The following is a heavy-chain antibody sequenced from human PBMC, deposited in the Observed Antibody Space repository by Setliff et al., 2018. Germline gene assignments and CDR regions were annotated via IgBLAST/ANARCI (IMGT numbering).Heavy chain of an antibody. J-gene: IGHJ6*03. Sequence: SETLSLTCSVSGGSISSSYWTWIRQPPGKGLEWIGFIYYSGATTYNPSLKSRVTISVDTSKNQFSLNLNSVTAADTAVYYCAREGVDTRSSTDYRYYMDVWGKGTTVTVSS. D-gene: IGHD5-18*01. CDR1: GGSISSSY. CDR3: AREGVDTRSSTDYRYYMDV. CDR2: IYYSGAT. V-gene: IGHV4-59*01.